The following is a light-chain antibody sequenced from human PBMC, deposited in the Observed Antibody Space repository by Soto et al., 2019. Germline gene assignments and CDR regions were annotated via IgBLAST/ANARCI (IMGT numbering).Light chain of an antibody. CDR1: QTISSW. CDR2: KAS. J-gene: IGKJ1*01. CDR3: QHYNSYSEA. V-gene: IGKV1-5*03. Sequence: DIQMTQSPSTLSGSVGARVPITWRASQTISSWLAWYQQQPGKAPKLLIYKASTLKSGVPSRFSGSGSGTEFTLTISSLQPDDFATYYCQHYNSYSEAFGQGTKVDIK.